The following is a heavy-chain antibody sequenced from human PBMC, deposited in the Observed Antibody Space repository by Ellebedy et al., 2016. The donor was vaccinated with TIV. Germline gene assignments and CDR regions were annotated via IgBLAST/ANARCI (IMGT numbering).Heavy chain of an antibody. D-gene: IGHD2-15*01. V-gene: IGHV1-2*02. Sequence: ASVKVSCKASGYTFTGYYMHWVRQAPGQGLEWMGWINPNSGGTNYAQKFQGRVTMTRDTSISTAYMELSRLRSDDTAVYYCARAIDMYYGMDVWGQGTTVTVSS. CDR2: INPNSGGT. CDR3: ARAIDMYYGMDV. CDR1: GYTFTGYY. J-gene: IGHJ6*02.